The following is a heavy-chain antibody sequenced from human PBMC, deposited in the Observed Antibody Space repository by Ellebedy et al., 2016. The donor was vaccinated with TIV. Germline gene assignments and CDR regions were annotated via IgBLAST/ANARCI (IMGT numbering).Heavy chain of an antibody. CDR2: IWYDGSNK. CDR1: GFTFSSYG. D-gene: IGHD6-19*01. V-gene: IGHV3-33*08. CDR3: TSDPWDSSGWYLDY. Sequence: PGGSLRPSCAASGFTFSSYGMHWVRQAPGKGLEWVAVIWYDGSNKYYADSVKGRFTISRDNSKNTLYLQMNSLRAEDTAVYYCTSDPWDSSGWYLDYWGQGTLVTVSS. J-gene: IGHJ4*02.